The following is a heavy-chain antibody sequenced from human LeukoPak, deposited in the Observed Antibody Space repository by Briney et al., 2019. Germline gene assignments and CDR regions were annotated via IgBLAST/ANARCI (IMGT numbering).Heavy chain of an antibody. D-gene: IGHD2-21*02. V-gene: IGHV3-23*01. Sequence: PGGALRLSCAASGFTFSTYAMSWVRQAPGKGLEGVSAISDSGGSAYYADSVKGRFTISRDNSKNTLYLQMNSLRAEATAVYYCAKTLCGGDCYFYAEYFQHWGQGTLVTVSS. CDR1: GFTFSTYA. CDR2: ISDSGGSA. J-gene: IGHJ1*01. CDR3: AKTLCGGDCYFYAEYFQH.